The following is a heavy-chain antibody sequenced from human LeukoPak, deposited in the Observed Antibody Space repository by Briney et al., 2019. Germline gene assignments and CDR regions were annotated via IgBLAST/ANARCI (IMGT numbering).Heavy chain of an antibody. CDR1: GYTFTDYY. D-gene: IGHD4-17*01. CDR2: MNPKNGGT. V-gene: IGHV1-2*02. CDR3: ARVSLPTVATTYYYMDV. Sequence: ASVKVSCRASGYTFTDYYMHWVRQAPGQGLEWMGWMNPKNGGTNYAQKFQGRATMTRDTSISTAYMELSRLRSDDTAFYYCARVSLPTVATTYYYMDVWGKGTTVTISS. J-gene: IGHJ6*03.